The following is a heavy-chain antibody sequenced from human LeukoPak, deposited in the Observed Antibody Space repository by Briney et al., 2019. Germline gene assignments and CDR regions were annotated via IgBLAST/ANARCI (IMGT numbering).Heavy chain of an antibody. CDR2: ISGSGGST. CDR3: ARYYDSSGYPDY. Sequence: PGGTLRLSCAASGFTFSSYGMSWVRQAPGKGLEWVSAISGSGGSTYYADSVKGRFTISRDNSKNTLYLQMNSLRSDDMAVYYCARYYDSSGYPDYWGQGTLVTASS. J-gene: IGHJ4*02. D-gene: IGHD3-22*01. V-gene: IGHV3-23*01. CDR1: GFTFSSYG.